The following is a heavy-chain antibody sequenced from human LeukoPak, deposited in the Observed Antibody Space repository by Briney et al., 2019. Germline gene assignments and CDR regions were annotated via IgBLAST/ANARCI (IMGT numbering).Heavy chain of an antibody. Sequence: QTGGSLRLSCAASGFTFSSYDMSWVRQAPGKGLEWVSAISGSGGSTYYADSVKGRFTISRDNSKNTLYLQMNSLRAEDTAVYYCARVRGVYCSSTSCYTKAIDYWGQGTLVTVSS. CDR2: ISGSGGST. J-gene: IGHJ4*02. V-gene: IGHV3-23*01. CDR1: GFTFSSYD. D-gene: IGHD2-2*02. CDR3: ARVRGVYCSSTSCYTKAIDY.